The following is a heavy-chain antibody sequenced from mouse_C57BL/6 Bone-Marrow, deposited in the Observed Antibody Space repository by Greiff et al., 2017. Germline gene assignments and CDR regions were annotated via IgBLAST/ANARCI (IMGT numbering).Heavy chain of an antibody. D-gene: IGHD3-3*01. V-gene: IGHV1-69*01. CDR3: ASGTDRRD. CDR2: IDPSDSYT. J-gene: IGHJ2*01. CDR1: GYTFTSYW. Sequence: VQLQQPGAELVMPGASVKLSCKASGYTFTSYWMHWVKQRPGQGLEWIGEIDPSDSYTNYNQKFKGKSTLTVDKSSSTAYMQRRSLTSEDSAVYYCASGTDRRDWGQGTTLTVSS.